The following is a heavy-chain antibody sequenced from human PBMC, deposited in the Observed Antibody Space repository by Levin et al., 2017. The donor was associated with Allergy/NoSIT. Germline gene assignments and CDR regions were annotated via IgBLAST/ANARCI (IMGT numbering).Heavy chain of an antibody. CDR1: GFTFDDYA. D-gene: IGHD6-13*01. CDR2: ISWNSGSI. CDR3: AKDIGAAAGTSYYYGMDV. Sequence: GGSLRLSCAASGFTFDDYAMHWVRQAPGKGLEWVSGISWNSGSIGYADSVKGRFTISRDNAKNSLYLQMNSLRAEDTALYYCAKDIGAAAGTSYYYGMDVWGQGTTVTVSS. V-gene: IGHV3-9*01. J-gene: IGHJ6*02.